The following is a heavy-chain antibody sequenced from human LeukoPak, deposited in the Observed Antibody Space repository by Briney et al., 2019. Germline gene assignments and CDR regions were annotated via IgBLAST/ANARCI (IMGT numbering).Heavy chain of an antibody. J-gene: IGHJ4*02. CDR1: GYTFTGYY. CDR3: ATYYYDSSGTGHRD. CDR2: INPNSGGT. Sequence: ASVKVSCKASGYTFTGYYMHWVRQAPGQGLEWMGWINPNSGGTNYAQKFQGRVTMTRDTSISTAYMELSRLRSDDTAVYYCATYYYDSSGTGHRDWSQGTLVTVSS. V-gene: IGHV1-2*02. D-gene: IGHD3-22*01.